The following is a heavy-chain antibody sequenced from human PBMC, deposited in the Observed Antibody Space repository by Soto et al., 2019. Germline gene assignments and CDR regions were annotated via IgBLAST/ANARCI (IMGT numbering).Heavy chain of an antibody. J-gene: IGHJ4*02. CDR1: GFTFSSYA. CDR3: AKGRGKNWNFDY. CDR2: ISGSGGTA. V-gene: IGHV3-23*01. Sequence: EVQLLESGGGSVQPGGSLRLSCAASGFTFSSYAMHWVRRPPGKGREWVSSISGSGGTAYYADSVKGRFSISRDSLVNTLYLQMNSLRAEATAVYYCAKGRGKNWNFDYWGQGTLVTVSP. D-gene: IGHD1-1*01.